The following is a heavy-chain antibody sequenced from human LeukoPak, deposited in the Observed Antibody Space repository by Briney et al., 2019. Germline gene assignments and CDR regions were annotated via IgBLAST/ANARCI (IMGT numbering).Heavy chain of an antibody. CDR1: GYAFSTSV. CDR3: ARGDYSGFNYGPLDS. D-gene: IGHD5-12*01. Sequence: GASVKLSCKASGYAFSTSVISLVRQAPGQGLEWMGCIGASVPNTNYAQQFRGRVTMTTDTSASTVYMELRNLISGDTAVYYCARGDYSGFNYGPLDSWGQGTLVTVSS. J-gene: IGHJ4*02. CDR2: IGASVPNT. V-gene: IGHV1-18*01.